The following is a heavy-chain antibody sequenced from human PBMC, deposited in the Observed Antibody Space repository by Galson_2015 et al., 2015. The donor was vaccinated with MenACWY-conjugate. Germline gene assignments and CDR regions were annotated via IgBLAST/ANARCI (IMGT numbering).Heavy chain of an antibody. J-gene: IGHJ4*02. CDR1: GYTFTSYA. Sequence: SVKVSCKASGYTFTSYAMHWVRQAPGQRLEWMGWIHAGNGNTKYSQKFQGRVTITRDTSASTAYMELSSLRSEDTAVYYCARVVVGTPGPFDYWGQGTLVTVSS. CDR3: ARVVVGTPGPFDY. CDR2: IHAGNGNT. V-gene: IGHV1-3*01. D-gene: IGHD2-21*02.